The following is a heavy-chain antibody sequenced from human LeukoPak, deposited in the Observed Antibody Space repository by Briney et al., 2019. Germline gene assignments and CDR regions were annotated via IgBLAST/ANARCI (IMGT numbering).Heavy chain of an antibody. J-gene: IGHJ5*02. CDR1: GFTVSSNY. D-gene: IGHD3-10*01. Sequence: GGSLRLSCAASGFTVSSNYMSWVRQAPGKGLEWVSVIYSGGSTYYADSVKGRFTISRDNSKNPLYVQMNSLRAEDTAVYYCARVRRVPRTNWFDPWGQGTLVTVSS. CDR3: ARVRRVPRTNWFDP. CDR2: IYSGGST. V-gene: IGHV3-53*01.